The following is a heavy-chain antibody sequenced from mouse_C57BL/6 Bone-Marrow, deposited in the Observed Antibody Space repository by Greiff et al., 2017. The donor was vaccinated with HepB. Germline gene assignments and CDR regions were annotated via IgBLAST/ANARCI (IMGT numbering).Heavy chain of an antibody. D-gene: IGHD1-1*01. CDR1: GYAFSSSW. CDR2: IYPGDGDT. J-gene: IGHJ2*01. V-gene: IGHV1-82*01. CDR3: AIPYYYGSSHFDY. Sequence: QVQLKQSGPELVKPGASVKISCKASGYAFSSSWMNWVKQRPGKGLEWIGRIYPGDGDTNYNGKFKGKATLTADKSSSTAYMQLSSLTSEDSAVYFCAIPYYYGSSHFDYWGQGTTLTVSS.